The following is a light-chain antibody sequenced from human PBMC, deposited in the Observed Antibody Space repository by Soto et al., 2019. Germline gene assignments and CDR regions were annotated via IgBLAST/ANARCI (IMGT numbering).Light chain of an antibody. J-gene: IGLJ3*02. CDR3: SSYTTTITV. CDR1: NSDLGNYKY. Sequence: QSALTQPASVSGSPGQSVTIPCTGTNSDLGNYKYVSWYQQYPGKPPQLLIYEVTNRPLGVSNRFPGSKSGNTASLTISGLQAEDEADYYCSSYTTTITVFGGGTKVTVL. V-gene: IGLV2-14*01. CDR2: EVT.